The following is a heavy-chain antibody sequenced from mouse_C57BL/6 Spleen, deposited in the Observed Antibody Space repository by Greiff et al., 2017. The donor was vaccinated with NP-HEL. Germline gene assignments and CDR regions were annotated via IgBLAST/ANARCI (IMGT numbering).Heavy chain of an antibody. CDR2: LYPGGVST. CDR1: GYTFTNYW. D-gene: IGHD3-2*02. Sequence: QVQLQQSGAELVRPGTSVKMSCKASGYTFTNYWIGWAKQRPGHGLEWIGSLYPGGVSTHSNEKLKGKATLTADKSSSTAYMQFSSLTSEDSAIYYCARKTAQAPYFDYWGQGTTLTVSS. V-gene: IGHV1-63*01. CDR3: ARKTAQAPYFDY. J-gene: IGHJ2*01.